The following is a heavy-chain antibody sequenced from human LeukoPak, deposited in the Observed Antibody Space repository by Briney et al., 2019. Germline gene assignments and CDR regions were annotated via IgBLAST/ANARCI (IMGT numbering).Heavy chain of an antibody. D-gene: IGHD1-26*01. CDR1: GGTFSSYA. CDR2: IIPIFGTA. CDR3: ARSIVGANVKAFDI. V-gene: IGHV1-69*13. Sequence: SVKVSCKASGGTFSSYAISWVRQAPGQGLEWMGGIIPIFGTANYAQKFQGRVTITADESTSTAHMELSSLRSEDTAVYYCARSIVGANVKAFDIWGQGTMVTVSS. J-gene: IGHJ3*02.